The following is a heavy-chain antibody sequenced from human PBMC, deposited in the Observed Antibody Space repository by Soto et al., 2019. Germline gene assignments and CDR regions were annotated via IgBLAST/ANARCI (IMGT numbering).Heavy chain of an antibody. V-gene: IGHV1-18*04. D-gene: IGHD2-15*01. CDR2: ISAYNVNT. CDR1: GYTFTSYG. J-gene: IGHJ6*02. CDR3: ARVEEVVAATNYYYGMDV. Sequence: ASVKVSCKASGYTFTSYGISWVRQAPGQGLEWMGWISAYNVNTNYAQKLQGRVTMTTDTSTSTAYMELRSLRSDDTAVYYCARVEEVVAATNYYYGMDVWGQGTTVTVSS.